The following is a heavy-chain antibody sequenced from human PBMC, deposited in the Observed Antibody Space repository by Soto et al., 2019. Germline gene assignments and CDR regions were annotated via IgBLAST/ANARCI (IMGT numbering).Heavy chain of an antibody. J-gene: IGHJ5*02. V-gene: IGHV2-26*04. D-gene: IGHD6-13*01. CDR1: GFSLSNAGLG. Sequence: QVTVKESGPVLVKPTETLTLTCTVSGFSLSNAGLGVSWIRQPPGKALEWLAHIFSNDEKSYSTSLKSRLTISKDTSTIQVVLTMTNMDPVDTATYYCASTYRTSWYRFDLWGQGTLVSVSS. CDR3: ASTYRTSWYRFDL. CDR2: IFSNDEK.